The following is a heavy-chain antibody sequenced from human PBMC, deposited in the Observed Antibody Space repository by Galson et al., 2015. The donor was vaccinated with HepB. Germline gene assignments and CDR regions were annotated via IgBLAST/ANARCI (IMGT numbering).Heavy chain of an antibody. Sequence: CAISGDSVSSNTAGWSWIRQSPSRGLEWLGRIYFRTKWYIDYATSVKSRITINPDTSKNHFSLQLNSVTPEDTAVYYCTRGGLVRGALGVATTAFDFWGQGTLVTVSS. CDR2: IYFRTKWYI. CDR3: TRGGLVRGALGVATTAFDF. CDR1: GDSVSSNTAG. D-gene: IGHD5-12*01. J-gene: IGHJ4*02. V-gene: IGHV6-1*01.